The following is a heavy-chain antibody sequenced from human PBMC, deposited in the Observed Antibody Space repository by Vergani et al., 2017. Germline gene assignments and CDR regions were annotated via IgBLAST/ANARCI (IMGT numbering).Heavy chain of an antibody. Sequence: EVQLLESGGGLVQPGGSLRLSCAASGFTFSSYAKSWVRQAPGKGLEWVSAISGSGGSTYYADSVKGRFTISRDNSKNTLYLQMNSLRAEDTAVYYCARRRLRITMVRGVIIPFDYWGQGTLVTGSS. V-gene: IGHV3-23*01. D-gene: IGHD3-10*01. CDR2: ISGSGGST. CDR1: GFTFSSYA. J-gene: IGHJ4*02. CDR3: ARRRLRITMVRGVIIPFDY.